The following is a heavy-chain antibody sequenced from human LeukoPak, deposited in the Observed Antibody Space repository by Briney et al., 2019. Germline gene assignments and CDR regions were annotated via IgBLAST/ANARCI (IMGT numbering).Heavy chain of an antibody. CDR2: ISSSSSTI. CDR1: GFTFSSYS. D-gene: IGHD5-12*01. Sequence: GGSLRLSCAASGFTFSSYSMNWVRQAPGKGLEWVSYISSSSSTIYYADSVKGRFTISRDNAKNSLYLQMNSLRAEDTAVYYCAREHFLGATAPHFDYWGQGTLVTVSS. V-gene: IGHV3-48*01. J-gene: IGHJ4*02. CDR3: AREHFLGATAPHFDY.